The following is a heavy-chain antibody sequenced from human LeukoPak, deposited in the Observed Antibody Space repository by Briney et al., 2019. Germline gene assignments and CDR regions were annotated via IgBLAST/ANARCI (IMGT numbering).Heavy chain of an antibody. V-gene: IGHV1-69*04. CDR2: IIPILGIA. CDR3: ARVNADYYDSSGYYY. D-gene: IGHD3-22*01. J-gene: IGHJ4*02. Sequence: SVKVSCKASGGTFSSYAVSWVRQAPGQGLEWMGRIIPILGIADYAQKFQGRVTITADKSTSTAYMELSSLRSEDTAVYYCARVNADYYDSSGYYYWGQGTLVTVSS. CDR1: GGTFSSYA.